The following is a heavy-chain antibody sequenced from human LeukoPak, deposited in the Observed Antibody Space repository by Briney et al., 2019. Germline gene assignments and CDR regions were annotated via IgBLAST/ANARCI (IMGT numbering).Heavy chain of an antibody. CDR3: ARDRYGGVDY. Sequence: GGSLRLSCAASGFTFSNAWMSWVRQAPGKGLEWVGLIRNKAASYTTDYAASLKGRFTISRDDSKNSVYLQLSSLKTKDTAVYYCARDRYGGVDYWGQGTLVTVSS. CDR1: GFTFSNAW. D-gene: IGHD4-23*01. J-gene: IGHJ4*02. CDR2: IRNKAASYTT. V-gene: IGHV3-72*01.